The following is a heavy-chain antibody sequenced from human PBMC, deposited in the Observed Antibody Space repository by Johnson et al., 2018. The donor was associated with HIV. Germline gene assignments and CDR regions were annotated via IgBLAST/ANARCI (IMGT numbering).Heavy chain of an antibody. D-gene: IGHD3-3*01. CDR2: IKSKTDGGTT. J-gene: IGHJ3*02. CDR1: GFTFDDYG. V-gene: IGHV3-49*04. CDR3: SSPNFWSGQSLSEAFDI. Sequence: VQLVESGGGVARPGGSLRLSCAASGFTFDDYGMSWVRQAPGKGLEWVGRIKSKTDGGTTEYAASVKGRFTISRDDSKGIAYLEMNSLRTEDTGVYYCSSPNFWSGQSLSEAFDIWGRGTMVTVSS.